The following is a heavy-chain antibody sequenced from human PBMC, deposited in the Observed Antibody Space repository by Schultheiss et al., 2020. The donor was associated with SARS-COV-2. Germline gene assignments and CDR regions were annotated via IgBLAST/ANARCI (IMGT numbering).Heavy chain of an antibody. CDR2: IRSKAYGGTT. CDR1: GFMFSTYA. D-gene: IGHD6-6*01. V-gene: IGHV3-49*03. CDR3: TRGSSSLDFDY. J-gene: IGHJ4*02. Sequence: GGSLRLSCAASGFMFSTYAMHWFRQAPGKGLEWVGFIRSKAYGGTTEYAASLKGRFTISRDDSKSIAYLQMNSLKTEDTAVYYCTRGSSSLDFDYWGQGTLVTVSS.